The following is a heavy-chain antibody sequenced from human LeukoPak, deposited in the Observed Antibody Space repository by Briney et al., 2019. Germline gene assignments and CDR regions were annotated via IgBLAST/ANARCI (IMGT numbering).Heavy chain of an antibody. CDR2: ISGSGGHT. Sequence: GTSLRLSCTASGFTFTSYAMTWVRQAPGKGLEWVSGISGSGGHTYNADSVEGRFTISRDNSKNTVSLQLSSLRVEDTAVYFCAKDREDSAMISGVFDLWGRGTLVTVSS. CDR1: GFTFTSYA. CDR3: AKDREDSAMISGVFDL. V-gene: IGHV3-23*01. J-gene: IGHJ2*01. D-gene: IGHD5-18*01.